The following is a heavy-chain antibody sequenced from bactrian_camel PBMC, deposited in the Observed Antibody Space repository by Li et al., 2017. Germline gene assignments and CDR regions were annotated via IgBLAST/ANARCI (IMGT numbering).Heavy chain of an antibody. CDR1: GYPYSTNW. Sequence: QLVESGGGSVQAGGSLRLSCSASGYPYSTNWMGWFRQAPGKEPEGVAAIGTGSAQTYYYDSVKGRFTISRDSAKNMVYLQMNSLKPEDTAVYYCAAVEGRCCPASRYNYWGQGTQVTVS. V-gene: IGHV3S25*01. CDR2: IGTGSAQT. J-gene: IGHJ4*01. CDR3: AAVEGRCCPASRYNY. D-gene: IGHD1*01.